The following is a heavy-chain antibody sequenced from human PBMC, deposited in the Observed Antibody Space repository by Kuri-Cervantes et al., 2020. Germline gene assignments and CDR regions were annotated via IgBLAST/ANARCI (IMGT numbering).Heavy chain of an antibody. CDR2: IYFSGST. CDR3: ARDHGDYFDY. J-gene: IGHJ4*02. D-gene: IGHD4-17*01. V-gene: IGHV4-30-4*01. CDR1: GDSISSGDHY. Sequence: SETLSLTCTVSGDSISSGDHYWSWIRQPPGKGLEWIGYIYFSGSTFYNPSLKSRVTILVHTSKNQLSLKLSSVTAADTAMYYCARDHGDYFDYWGQGTVVTVSS.